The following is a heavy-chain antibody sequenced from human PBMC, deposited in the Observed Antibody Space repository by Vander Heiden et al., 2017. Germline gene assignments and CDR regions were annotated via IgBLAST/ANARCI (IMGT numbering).Heavy chain of an antibody. CDR3: ARAPTVWSGYYTGPPGLAYYYYGMDV. D-gene: IGHD3-3*01. V-gene: IGHV1-69*01. CDR1: GGTLSRYA. Sequence: QVQLVQSGAEVKKPGSPVKVSCKPSGGTLSRYASSWVRQATGQGPEWTGGITPSFGTANYAQKFQGRVTIPADESTSTAYMELSSLRSEDTAVYYCARAPTVWSGYYTGPPGLAYYYYGMDVWGQGTTVTVSS. J-gene: IGHJ6*02. CDR2: ITPSFGTA.